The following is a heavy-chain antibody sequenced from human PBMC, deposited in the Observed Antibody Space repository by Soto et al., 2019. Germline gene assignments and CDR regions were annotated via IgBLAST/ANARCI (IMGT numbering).Heavy chain of an antibody. V-gene: IGHV3-23*01. CDR2: LSKDGANE. D-gene: IGHD3-9*01. CDR1: GFILSNYA. CDR3: AKDPSTGSADY. J-gene: IGHJ4*02. Sequence: GGSLRLSCTASGFILSNYAMNWVRQAPGKGLEWVSTLSKDGANEHYADSVKGRFTISRDGSKDTLYLQMNSLRAEDTAMYYCAKDPSTGSADYWGQGTQVTVSS.